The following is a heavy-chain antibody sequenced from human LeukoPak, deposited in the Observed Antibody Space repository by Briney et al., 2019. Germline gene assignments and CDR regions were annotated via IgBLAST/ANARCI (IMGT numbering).Heavy chain of an antibody. CDR1: GFTFSSYA. CDR2: IYGSSRT. J-gene: IGHJ4*02. D-gene: IGHD5-18*01. Sequence: GGSLRLSCAASGFTFSSYAMSWVRQAPGKGLEWVSVIYGSSRTYYADSVKGRFTISRDNSKNTVYLQMDSLRAEDTAVYYCARDRADGYNYGDYFDNWGQGTLVTVSS. CDR3: ARDRADGYNYGDYFDN. V-gene: IGHV3-66*01.